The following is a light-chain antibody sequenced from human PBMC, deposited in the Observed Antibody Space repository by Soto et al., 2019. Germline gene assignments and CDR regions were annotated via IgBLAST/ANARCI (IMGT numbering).Light chain of an antibody. J-gene: IGLJ2*01. V-gene: IGLV4-69*01. Sequence: QLVLTQSPSASASLGASVKLTCTLSSGQSSYAIAWHQQQPEKGPRYLMKLNSDGSHSKGDGIPDRFSGSSSGAERYLTISRLQSEDEADYYCQTWGTGIRVFGGATKLTVL. CDR3: QTWGTGIRV. CDR1: SGQSSYA. CDR2: LNSDGSH.